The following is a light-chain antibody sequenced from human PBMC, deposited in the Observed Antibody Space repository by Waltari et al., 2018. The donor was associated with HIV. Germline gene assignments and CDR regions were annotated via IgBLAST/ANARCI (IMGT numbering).Light chain of an antibody. CDR1: SSDAGGYDY. J-gene: IGLJ2*01. Sequence: QSALTQPASVSGSPGQSITISCPGPSSDAGGYDYVSWSQQHPGKAPKLMIYEVRNRPSGVSNRFSGSKSGNTASLTISGLQAEDEADYYCSSYTRISSLYVIFGGGTKLTVL. V-gene: IGLV2-14*01. CDR3: SSYTRISSLYVI. CDR2: EVR.